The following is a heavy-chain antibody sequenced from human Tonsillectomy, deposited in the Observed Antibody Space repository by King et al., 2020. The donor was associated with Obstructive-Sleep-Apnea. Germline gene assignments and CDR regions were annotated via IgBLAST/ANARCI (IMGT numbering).Heavy chain of an antibody. D-gene: IGHD3-10*01. CDR2: IKSRVDGGTT. Sequence: VQLVESGGGFVKPGGSLRLSCATSGFTFSNAWMSWVRQAPGKGLEWVGRIKSRVDGGTTDYAAPVKDRFTISRDDSKNTLYLQMNSLKTEDTAVYYCTTVLRFGELLVDYWGQGTLVTVSS. CDR3: TTVLRFGELLVDY. J-gene: IGHJ4*02. V-gene: IGHV3-15*01. CDR1: GFTFSNAW.